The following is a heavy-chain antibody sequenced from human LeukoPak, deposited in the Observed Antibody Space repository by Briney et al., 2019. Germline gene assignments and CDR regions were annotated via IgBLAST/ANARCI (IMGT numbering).Heavy chain of an antibody. Sequence: PGRSLRLSCAASGFTFSSYGMHWVRQAPGKGLEWVAVISYDGSNKYYADSVKGRFTISRDNSKNTLYLQMNSLRAEDTAVYYCAKDRITVAGLYYFDYRGQGTLVTVSS. D-gene: IGHD4-23*01. V-gene: IGHV3-30*18. CDR1: GFTFSSYG. CDR2: ISYDGSNK. CDR3: AKDRITVAGLYYFDY. J-gene: IGHJ4*02.